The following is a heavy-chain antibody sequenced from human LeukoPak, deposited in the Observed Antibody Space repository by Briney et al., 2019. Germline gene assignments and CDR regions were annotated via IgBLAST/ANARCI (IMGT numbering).Heavy chain of an antibody. CDR2: INHSGST. V-gene: IGHV4-34*01. D-gene: IGHD1-26*01. J-gene: IGHJ4*02. CDR3: ASKKWELLDD. CDR1: GGSFSGYY. Sequence: SETLSLTCAVYGGSFSGYYWSWIRQPPGKGLEWIGEINHSGSTNYNPSLKSRVTISVDTSKNQFSLKLSSVTAADTAAYYCASKKWELLDDWGQGTLVTVSS.